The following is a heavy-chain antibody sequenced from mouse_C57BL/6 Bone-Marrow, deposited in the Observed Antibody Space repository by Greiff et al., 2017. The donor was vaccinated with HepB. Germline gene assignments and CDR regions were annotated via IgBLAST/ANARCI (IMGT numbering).Heavy chain of an antibody. CDR1: GYTFTSYG. CDR2: IYPRSGNT. V-gene: IGHV1-81*01. CDR3: ARGGYHGGDY. J-gene: IGHJ2*01. Sequence: SGAELARPGASVKLSCKASGYTFTSYGISWVKQRTGQGLEWIGEIYPRSGNTYYNEKFKGKATLTADKSSSTAYMELRSLTSEDSAVYFCARGGYHGGDYWGQGTTLTVSS. D-gene: IGHD2-2*01.